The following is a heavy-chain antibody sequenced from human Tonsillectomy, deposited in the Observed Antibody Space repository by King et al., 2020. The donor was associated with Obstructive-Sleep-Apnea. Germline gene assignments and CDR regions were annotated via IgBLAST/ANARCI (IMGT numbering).Heavy chain of an antibody. V-gene: IGHV5-10-1*01. D-gene: IGHD5-12*01. CDR2: IDPSDSYT. J-gene: IGHJ6*02. CDR3: ARHREGSGYDGWGLYYHYYGMDV. Sequence: VQLVESGAEVKKPGESLRISCKGSGYSFTSYWISWVRQMPGKGLEWMGRIDPSDSYTNYSPSFQGHVTISADKSISTAYLHWSSLKASDTAMYYCARHREGSGYDGWGLYYHYYGMDVWGQGTTVTVSS. CDR1: GYSFTSYW.